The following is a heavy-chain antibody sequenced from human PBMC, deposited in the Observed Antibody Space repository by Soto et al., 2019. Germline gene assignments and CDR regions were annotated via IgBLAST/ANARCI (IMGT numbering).Heavy chain of an antibody. CDR1: GYTFSDFD. J-gene: IGHJ6*02. V-gene: IGHV1-8*01. D-gene: IGHD3-16*01. CDR3: ARGNPFNYAGFYV. Sequence: QAHLEQSGAEVKRPGASVKVSCKASGYTFSDFDINWLRQASGQGPEWMGWMNAKSGDTFFAQRCQGKVNTPWDTSLSTANMEVASLTADDTAMYYCARGNPFNYAGFYVWCQGTTVAVSS. CDR2: MNAKSGDT.